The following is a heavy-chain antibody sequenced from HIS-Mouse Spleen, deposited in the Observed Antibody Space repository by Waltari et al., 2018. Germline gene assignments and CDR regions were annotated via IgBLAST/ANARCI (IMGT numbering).Heavy chain of an antibody. CDR2: MNPNSGNT. Sequence: QVQLVQSGAEVKKPGASVKVCGKASGFTFTSYDINWVRQATGQGLEWMGWMNPNSGNTGYAQKFQGRVTMTRNTSISTAYMELSSLRSEDTAVYYCARGHDYSNYFDYWGQGTLVTVSS. CDR1: GFTFTSYD. CDR3: ARGHDYSNYFDY. J-gene: IGHJ4*02. D-gene: IGHD4-4*01. V-gene: IGHV1-8*01.